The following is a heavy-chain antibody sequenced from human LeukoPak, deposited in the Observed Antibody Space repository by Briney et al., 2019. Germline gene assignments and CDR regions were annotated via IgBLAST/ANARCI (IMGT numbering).Heavy chain of an antibody. CDR2: IYWDDDK. J-gene: IGHJ4*02. D-gene: IGHD5-24*01. Sequence: SGPTLVNPTQTLTLTCTFSGFSLNTSGVGVGWIRQPPGKALEWLALIYWDDDKRYSPSLKTRLTITKDTSKNQVVLTMTNMDPVDTATYYCAHGRRWLHNPLMGDFDYWGQGTLVTVSS. CDR3: AHGRRWLHNPLMGDFDY. CDR1: GFSLNTSGVG. V-gene: IGHV2-5*02.